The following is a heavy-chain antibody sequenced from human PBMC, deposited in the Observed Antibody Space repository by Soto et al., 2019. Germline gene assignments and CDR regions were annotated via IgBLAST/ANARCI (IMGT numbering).Heavy chain of an antibody. Sequence: ASVKVSCKASGYSFTSYYIHWVRQAPGHGLEWMGLISPSGFRTSYAQRFQGRVTMTNDTSTSTFYMDLSSLTSEDTAVYYCAREAVAFDYWGQGTLVTVYS. J-gene: IGHJ4*02. CDR2: ISPSGFRT. CDR1: GYSFTSYY. V-gene: IGHV1-46*01. D-gene: IGHD6-19*01. CDR3: AREAVAFDY.